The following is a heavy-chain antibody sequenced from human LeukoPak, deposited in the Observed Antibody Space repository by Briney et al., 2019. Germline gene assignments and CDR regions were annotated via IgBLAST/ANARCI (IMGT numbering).Heavy chain of an antibody. D-gene: IGHD1-26*01. CDR3: ARVMGATSSARRRIDY. CDR1: GFTFSSYS. V-gene: IGHV3-48*01. J-gene: IGHJ4*02. CDR2: ISSSSSTI. Sequence: GGSLRLSCAASGFTFSSYSMNWVRQAPGKGLEWVSYISSSSSTIYYADSVKGRFTISRDNAKNSLYLQMNSLRAEDTAVYYCARVMGATSSARRRIDYWGQGTLVTVSS.